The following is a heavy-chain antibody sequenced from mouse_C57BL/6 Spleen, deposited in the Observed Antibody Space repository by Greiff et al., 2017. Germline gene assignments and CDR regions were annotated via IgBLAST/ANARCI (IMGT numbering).Heavy chain of an antibody. CDR2: ISSGSSTI. V-gene: IGHV5-17*01. CDR1: GFTFSDYG. J-gene: IGHJ4*01. Sequence: VQLKESGGGLVKPGGSLKLSCAASGFTFSDYGMHWVRQAPEKGLEWVAYISSGSSTIYYADTVKGRFTISRDNAKNTLFLQMTSLRSEDTAMYYCAATVAYAMDYWGQGTSVTVSS. CDR3: AATVAYAMDY. D-gene: IGHD1-1*01.